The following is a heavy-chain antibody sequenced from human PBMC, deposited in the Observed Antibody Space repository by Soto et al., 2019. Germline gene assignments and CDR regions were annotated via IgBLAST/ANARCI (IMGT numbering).Heavy chain of an antibody. J-gene: IGHJ4*02. CDR3: ARDLQIGCRGGICPPGY. CDR2: IWYDGSNK. Sequence: QVQLVESGGGVVQPGRSLRLSCAASGFTFSSYGMHWVRQAPGKGLEWVAVIWYDGSNKYYADSVKGRFTISRDNSKNTLYLQMNSLRAEDTAVYYWARDLQIGCRGGICPPGYWGQGTLVTVSS. CDR1: GFTFSSYG. D-gene: IGHD2-15*01. V-gene: IGHV3-33*01.